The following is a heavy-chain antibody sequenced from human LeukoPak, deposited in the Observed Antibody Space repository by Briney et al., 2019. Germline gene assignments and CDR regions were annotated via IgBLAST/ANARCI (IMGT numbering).Heavy chain of an antibody. J-gene: IGHJ6*03. CDR2: IYTSGST. V-gene: IGHV4-4*07. CDR3: ARSGYSSGWYFSYYMDV. CDR1: GGSISSYY. D-gene: IGHD6-19*01. Sequence: SETLSLTCTVSGGSISSYYWSWIRQPAGKGLEWIGRIYTSGSTNYNPSLKSRVTMSVDTSKNQFSLKLSSVTAADTAVYYCARSGYSSGWYFSYYMDVWGKGTTVTISS.